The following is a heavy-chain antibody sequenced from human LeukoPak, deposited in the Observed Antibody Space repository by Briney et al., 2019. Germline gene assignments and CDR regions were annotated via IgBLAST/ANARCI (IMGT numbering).Heavy chain of an antibody. V-gene: IGHV4-39*01. CDR3: ARHSNWFDP. Sequence: SETLSLTCTVSGGSISSSSYYWGWIRQPPGKGLEWIGSIYYSGSTYYNPSLKSRVTISVDTSKNQFSLKLSSVTAADTAVYYCARHSNWFDPWGQGTLVTVSS. J-gene: IGHJ5*02. CDR2: IYYSGST. CDR1: GGSISSSSYY.